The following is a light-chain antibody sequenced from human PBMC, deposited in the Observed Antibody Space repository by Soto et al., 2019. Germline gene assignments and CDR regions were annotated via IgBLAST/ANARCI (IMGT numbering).Light chain of an antibody. Sequence: EIVMTQSPATLSVSPGERATLSCRASQSVSSNLAWYQQKRGQAPRLLISGASTRATGIPARFSGSGSGTEFTLTISSLQSEDFAVYYCQQYDNWWTFGQGTKVEI. CDR3: QQYDNWWT. CDR2: GAS. J-gene: IGKJ1*01. V-gene: IGKV3-15*01. CDR1: QSVSSN.